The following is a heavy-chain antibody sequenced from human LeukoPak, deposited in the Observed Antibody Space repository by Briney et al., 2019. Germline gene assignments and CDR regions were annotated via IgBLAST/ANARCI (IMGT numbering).Heavy chain of an antibody. CDR3: ARDRQHGFDN. Sequence: ASVTVSFKASGYTFIINGISWVRQAPGQGLEGLGWISVYSGNTNYAQRFQGRLTITTDTSTTTAYMELRSLRSDDTAVYYCARDRQHGFDNWGQGTMVTVSS. V-gene: IGHV1-18*01. D-gene: IGHD5-18*01. CDR1: GYTFIING. CDR2: ISVYSGNT. J-gene: IGHJ3*02.